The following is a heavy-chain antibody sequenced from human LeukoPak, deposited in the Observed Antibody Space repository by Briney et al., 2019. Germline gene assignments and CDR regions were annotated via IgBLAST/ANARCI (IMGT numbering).Heavy chain of an antibody. J-gene: IGHJ6*03. V-gene: IGHV1-18*04. D-gene: IGHD3-3*01. CDR3: ASFFAPHYYMDV. CDR1: GYTFTGYY. CDR2: ISAYNGNT. Sequence: ASVKVSCKASGYTFTGYYMHWVRQAPGQGLEWMGWISAYNGNTNYARKLQGRVTMTTDTSTSTAYMELRSLKSDDTAVYYCASFFAPHYYMDVWGKGTTVTVSS.